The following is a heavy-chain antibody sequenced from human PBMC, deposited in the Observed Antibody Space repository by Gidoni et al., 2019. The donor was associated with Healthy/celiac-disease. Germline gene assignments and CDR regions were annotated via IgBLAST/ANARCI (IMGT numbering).Heavy chain of an antibody. CDR2: ISSSSSTI. CDR3: ARLLAGGYNWNFNWFDP. D-gene: IGHD1-7*01. V-gene: IGHV3-48*01. CDR1: GFTFSRYS. J-gene: IGHJ5*02. Sequence: EVQLVESGGGLVQPGGSLRLSCAASGFTFSRYSMNWVRQAPGKGLEWVSYISSSSSTIYYADSVKGRFTISRDNAKNSLYLQMNSLRAEDTAVYYCARLLAGGYNWNFNWFDPWGQGTLVTVSS.